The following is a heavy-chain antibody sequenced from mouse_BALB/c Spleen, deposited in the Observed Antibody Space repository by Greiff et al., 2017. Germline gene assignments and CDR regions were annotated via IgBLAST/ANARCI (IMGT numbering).Heavy chain of an antibody. V-gene: IGHV3-8*02. Sequence: EVKLVESGPSLVKPSQTLSLTCSVTGDSITSGYWNWIRKFPGNKLEYMGYISYSGSTYYTPSLKSRISITRDTSKNQYYLQLNSVTTEDTATYYCARSTYYGSSYWFAYWGQGTLVTVSA. CDR1: GDSITSGY. D-gene: IGHD1-1*01. CDR3: ARSTYYGSSYWFAY. CDR2: ISYSGST. J-gene: IGHJ3*01.